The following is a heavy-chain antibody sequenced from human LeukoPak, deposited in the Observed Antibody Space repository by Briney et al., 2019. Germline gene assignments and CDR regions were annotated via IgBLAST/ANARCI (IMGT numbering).Heavy chain of an antibody. D-gene: IGHD5-18*01. CDR2: IYPGDSDT. J-gene: IGHJ4*02. CDR1: GYSFTSYW. CDR3: ARQNSHSYNDY. V-gene: IGHV5-51*01. Sequence: NPGESLQISCQGSGYSFTSYWIGWVRQMPGKGLEWMGIIYPGDSDTRYSPSFQGQVTISADKSISTAYLQWSSLKASDTAMYYCARQNSHSYNDYWGQGTLVTVSS.